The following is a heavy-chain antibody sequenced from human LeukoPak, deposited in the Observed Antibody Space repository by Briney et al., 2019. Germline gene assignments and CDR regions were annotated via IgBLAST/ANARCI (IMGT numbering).Heavy chain of an antibody. Sequence: SETLSLTCAVYGGSFSGYYWGWIRQPPGKGLEWIGSIYHSGSTYYNPSLKSRVTISVDTSKNQFSLKLSSVTAADTAVYYCASNSKQWLVQYFQHWGQGTLVTVSS. D-gene: IGHD6-19*01. V-gene: IGHV4-38-2*01. CDR3: ASNSKQWLVQYFQH. CDR1: GGSFSGYY. CDR2: IYHSGST. J-gene: IGHJ1*01.